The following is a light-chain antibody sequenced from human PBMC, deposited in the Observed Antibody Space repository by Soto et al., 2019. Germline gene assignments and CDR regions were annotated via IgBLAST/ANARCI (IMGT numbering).Light chain of an antibody. V-gene: IGLV2-14*01. J-gene: IGLJ1*01. CDR3: SSYTGSTNDV. Sequence: QSVLTQPSSVSGSRGQSITISCTGTSSDVGIYNYVSWYQQHPDKAPKLMIYQVTNRPSEVSNRFSGSKAGNTASLTFFGLQAEDEADYYCSSYTGSTNDVFGTGTKVTVL. CDR2: QVT. CDR1: SSDVGIYNY.